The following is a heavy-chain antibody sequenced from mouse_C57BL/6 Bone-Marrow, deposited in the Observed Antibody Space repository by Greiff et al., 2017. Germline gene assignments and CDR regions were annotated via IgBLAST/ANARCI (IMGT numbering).Heavy chain of an antibody. V-gene: IGHV1-52*01. CDR3: ARSSFYSNYEAY. CDR1: GYTFTSYW. CDR2: IDPSDSEN. J-gene: IGHJ3*01. D-gene: IGHD2-5*01. Sequence: QVQLQQPGAELVRPGSSVKLSCKASGYTFTSYWMHWVKQRPIQGLEWIGNIDPSDSENHYNQKFKDKATLTVDKSSSTAYMQLSSLTSEDSAVYYRARSSFYSNYEAYWGQGTLVTVSA.